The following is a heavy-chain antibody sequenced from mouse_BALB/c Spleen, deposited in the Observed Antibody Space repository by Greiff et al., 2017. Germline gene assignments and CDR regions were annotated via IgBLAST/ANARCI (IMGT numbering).Heavy chain of an antibody. D-gene: IGHD1-1*01. J-gene: IGHJ3*01. CDR2: IYPGDGDT. CDR3: ARPLYYYGSSWFAY. V-gene: IGHV1-87*01. CDR1: GYTFTSYW. Sequence: VQLQQSGAELARPGASVKLSCKASGYTFTSYWMQWVKQRPGQGLEWIGAIYPGDGDTRYTQKFKGKATLTADKSSSTAYMQLSSLASEDSAVFYCARPLYYYGSSWFAYWGQGTLVTVSA.